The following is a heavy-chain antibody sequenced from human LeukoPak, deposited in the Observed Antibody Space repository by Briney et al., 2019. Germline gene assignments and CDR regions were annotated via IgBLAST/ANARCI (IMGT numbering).Heavy chain of an antibody. CDR1: GFTFTNAW. CDR3: ARADPRDKYYFDY. CDR2: ISSSGSTI. Sequence: GGSLRLSCAASGFTFTNAWMNWVRQAPGKGLEWVSYISSSGSTIYYADSVKGRFTISRDNAKNSLYLQMNSLRAEDTAVYYCARADPRDKYYFDYWGQGTLVTVSS. D-gene: IGHD3-10*01. J-gene: IGHJ4*02. V-gene: IGHV3-11*01.